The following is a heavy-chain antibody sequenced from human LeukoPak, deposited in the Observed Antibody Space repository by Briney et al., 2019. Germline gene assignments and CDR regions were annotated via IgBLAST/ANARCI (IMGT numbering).Heavy chain of an antibody. Sequence: KPSETLSLTCTVSGGSISSYYWSWIRQPPGKGLEWIGYIYYSGSTNYNPSLKSRVTISVDTSQNQFSLKLSSVTAADTAVYYCARCVADFWSGYYLFDYWGQGTLVTVSS. CDR3: ARCVADFWSGYYLFDY. V-gene: IGHV4-59*01. J-gene: IGHJ4*02. D-gene: IGHD3-3*01. CDR2: IYYSGST. CDR1: GGSISSYY.